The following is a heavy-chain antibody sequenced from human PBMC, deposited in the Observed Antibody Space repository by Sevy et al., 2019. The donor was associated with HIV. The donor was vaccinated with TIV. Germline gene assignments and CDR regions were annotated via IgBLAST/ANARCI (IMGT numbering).Heavy chain of an antibody. CDR3: AKDGGYYGSGSYLTSYFDY. CDR2: ISYDGSNK. J-gene: IGHJ4*02. CDR1: GFTFSSYG. D-gene: IGHD3-10*01. Sequence: GGSLRLSCAASGFTFSSYGMHWVRQAPGKGLEWVAVISYDGSNKYYADYVKGRFTISRDNSKNTLYRQMNSLRAEDTAVYYCAKDGGYYGSGSYLTSYFDYWGQGTLVTVSS. V-gene: IGHV3-30*18.